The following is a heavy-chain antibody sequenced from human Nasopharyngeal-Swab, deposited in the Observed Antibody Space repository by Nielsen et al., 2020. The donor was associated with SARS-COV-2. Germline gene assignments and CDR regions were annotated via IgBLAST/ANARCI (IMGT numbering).Heavy chain of an antibody. V-gene: IGHV4-38-2*02. Sequence: SETLSLTCTVSGYSISSGYYWGCIRQPPGKGLEWIGSIYHSGSTYYNPSLKSRVTISVDTSKNQFSLKLSSVTAADTAVYYCARATGSGSYKDYWGQGTLVTVSS. D-gene: IGHD3-10*01. J-gene: IGHJ4*02. CDR2: IYHSGST. CDR1: GYSISSGYY. CDR3: ARATGSGSYKDY.